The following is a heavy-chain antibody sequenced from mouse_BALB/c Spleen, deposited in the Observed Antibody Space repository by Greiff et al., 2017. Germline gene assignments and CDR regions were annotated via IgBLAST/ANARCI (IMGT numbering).Heavy chain of an antibody. CDR1: GYTFTSYW. CDR2: INPSTGYT. Sequence: VQLQQSGAELAKPGASVKMSCKASGYTFTSYWMHWVKQRPGQGLEWIGYINPSTGYTEYNQKFKDKATLTADKSSSTAYMQLSSLTSEDSAVYYCARKEYDVFDYWGQGTTLTVSS. D-gene: IGHD2-3*01. V-gene: IGHV1-7*01. J-gene: IGHJ2*01. CDR3: ARKEYDVFDY.